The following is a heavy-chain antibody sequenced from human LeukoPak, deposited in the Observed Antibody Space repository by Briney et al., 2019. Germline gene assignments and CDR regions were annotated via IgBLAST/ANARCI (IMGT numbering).Heavy chain of an antibody. CDR1: GGSISSYY. J-gene: IGHJ5*02. Sequence: PSETLSLTCTVSGGSISSYYWSWIRQPPGKGLEWIGYIYYSGSTNYNPSLKSRVTISVDTSKNQFSLKLSSVTAADTAVYYCARDPAGLIAEHRGGFDPWGQGTLVTVSS. CDR2: IYYSGST. V-gene: IGHV4-59*01. D-gene: IGHD6-13*01. CDR3: ARDPAGLIAEHRGGFDP.